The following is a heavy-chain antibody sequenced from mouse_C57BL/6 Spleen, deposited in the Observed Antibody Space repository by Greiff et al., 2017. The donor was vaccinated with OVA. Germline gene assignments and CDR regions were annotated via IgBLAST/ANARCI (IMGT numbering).Heavy chain of an antibody. CDR1: GYTFTSYW. V-gene: IGHV1-64*01. CDR2: IHPNSGST. Sequence: QVQLQQPGAELVKPGASVKLSCKASGYTFTSYWMHWVKQRPGQGLEWIGMIHPNSGSTNYNEKFKSKATLTVDKSSSTAYMQLSSLTSEDSAVYYCARRNYYGSSYYFDCWGQGTTLTVSS. CDR3: ARRNYYGSSYYFDC. D-gene: IGHD1-1*01. J-gene: IGHJ2*01.